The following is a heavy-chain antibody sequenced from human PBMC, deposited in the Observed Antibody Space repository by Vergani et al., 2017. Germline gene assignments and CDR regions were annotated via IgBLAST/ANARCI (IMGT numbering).Heavy chain of an antibody. CDR3: ARVRSGYDEIYFDY. D-gene: IGHD5-12*01. V-gene: IGHV3-53*01. CDR2: IYSGGST. CDR1: GFTVSSNY. Sequence: EVQLVESGGGLVQPGGSLRLSCAASGFTVSSNYMSWVRQAPGKGLEWVSVIYSGGSTYYADSVKGRFTISRDNSKNTLYLQMNSLRAEDTAVYYCARVRSGYDEIYFDYWGQGTLVTVSS. J-gene: IGHJ4*02.